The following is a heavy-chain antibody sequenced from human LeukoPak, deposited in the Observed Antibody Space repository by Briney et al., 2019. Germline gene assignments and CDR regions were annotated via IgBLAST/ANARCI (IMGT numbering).Heavy chain of an antibody. Sequence: AASVKVSCKASGYTFTGYYMHWVRQAPGQGLEWMGWINPNSGGTNYAQKFQGRVTMTRDTSISTAYMELSRLRSDDTAVYYCARSHYDSSGYYYPDAFDIWGQGTMVTVSS. CDR1: GYTFTGYY. J-gene: IGHJ3*02. D-gene: IGHD3-22*01. V-gene: IGHV1-2*02. CDR3: ARSHYDSSGYYYPDAFDI. CDR2: INPNSGGT.